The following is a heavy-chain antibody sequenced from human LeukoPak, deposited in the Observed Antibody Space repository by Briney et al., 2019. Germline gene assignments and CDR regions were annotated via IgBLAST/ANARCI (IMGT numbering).Heavy chain of an antibody. J-gene: IGHJ3*02. CDR3: ARKYYYDSSGYSNAFDI. V-gene: IGHV5-51*01. D-gene: IGHD3-22*01. CDR1: GYSFTNYW. Sequence: GESLKISCKGSGYSFTNYWIGWVRQMPGKGLEWMGIIYPGDSDTRYSPSFQGQVTISADKSISTAYLQWSSMKASDTAMYYCARKYYYDSSGYSNAFDIWGQGTMVTVSS. CDR2: IYPGDSDT.